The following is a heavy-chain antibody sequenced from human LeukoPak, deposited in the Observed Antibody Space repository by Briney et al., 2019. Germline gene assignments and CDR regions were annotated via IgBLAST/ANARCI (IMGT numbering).Heavy chain of an antibody. CDR1: GFTFSNYW. Sequence: GGSLRLSCAASGFTFSNYWMNWVRQAPGKGLQWVANINRDGREEYYVDSVKGRFTISRDNAKNSLSLQMSSLRAEDTAVYYCARDSKNIVAPFDYWGQGTLVTVSS. CDR2: INRDGREE. D-gene: IGHD5-12*01. CDR3: ARDSKNIVAPFDY. V-gene: IGHV3-7*01. J-gene: IGHJ4*02.